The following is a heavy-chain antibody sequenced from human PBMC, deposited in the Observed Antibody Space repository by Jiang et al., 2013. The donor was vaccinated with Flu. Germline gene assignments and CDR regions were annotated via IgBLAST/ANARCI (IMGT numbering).Heavy chain of an antibody. CDR3: ATGPGDFYDSKNPFDP. CDR1: GYTLTELS. J-gene: IGHJ5*02. D-gene: IGHD3-22*01. V-gene: IGHV1-24*01. Sequence: SGAEVKKPGASVKVSCKVSGYTLTELSMHWVRQAPGKGLEWMGGFDPEDGETIYAQKFQGRVTMTEDTSTDTAYMELSSLRSEDTAVYYCATGPGDFYDSKNPFDPWGQGTLVTVSS. CDR2: FDPEDGET.